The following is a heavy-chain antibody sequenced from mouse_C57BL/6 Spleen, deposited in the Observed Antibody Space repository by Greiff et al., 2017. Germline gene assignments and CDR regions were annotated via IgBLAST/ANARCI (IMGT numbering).Heavy chain of an antibody. Sequence: VQLQQSGPGLVQPSQSLSITCTVSGFSLTSYGVHWVRQSPGKGLEWLGVIWSGGSTDYNAAFISRLSISKDNSKIQVFFKMNSLQADDTAIYYCARRDGYYGYAMDYWGQGTSVTVSS. D-gene: IGHD2-3*01. J-gene: IGHJ4*01. CDR3: ARRDGYYGYAMDY. CDR2: IWSGGST. V-gene: IGHV2-2*01. CDR1: GFSLTSYG.